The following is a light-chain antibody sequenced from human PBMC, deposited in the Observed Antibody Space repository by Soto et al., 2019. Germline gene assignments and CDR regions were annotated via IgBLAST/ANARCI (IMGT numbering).Light chain of an antibody. V-gene: IGKV3-15*01. Sequence: EIVMTQSPATLSVSPGEGATLSCRAGQSVRSNLAWYQHKPGQAPRLLIYGASTRATGIPARFSGSGSGTEFTLTISSLQSEDFAVYYCQQYNNWPGTFGLGTKVEIK. CDR2: GAS. J-gene: IGKJ1*01. CDR1: QSVRSN. CDR3: QQYNNWPGT.